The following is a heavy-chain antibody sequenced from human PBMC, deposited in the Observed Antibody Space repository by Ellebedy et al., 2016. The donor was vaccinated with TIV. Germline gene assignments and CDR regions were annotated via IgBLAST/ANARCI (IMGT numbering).Heavy chain of an antibody. V-gene: IGHV1-46*01. CDR3: TRDLTNIVSGDY. CDR2: INPSGGST. Sequence: AASVKVSCKASGYTFTSYHMYWVRQAPGQGLEWMGIINPSGGSTSYAQKFQGRVTMTRDTSTSTVYMELSSLRSEDTAVYYCTRDLTNIVSGDYWGQGTLVTVSS. D-gene: IGHD5/OR15-5a*01. J-gene: IGHJ4*02. CDR1: GYTFTSYH.